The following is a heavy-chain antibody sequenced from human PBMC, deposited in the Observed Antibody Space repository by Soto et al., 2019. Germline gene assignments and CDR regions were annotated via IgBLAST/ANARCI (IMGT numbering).Heavy chain of an antibody. J-gene: IGHJ4*02. Sequence: QVHLQESGPGLVKPSQTLSLTCTVSGGSFSSGGSYGSGFRRHPGKGLGGIGYIYYSGSTYYNPSLKSRVTISVDTSKNQFSLKLSSVTAADTAVYYCAREGGIVGATAADYWGQGTLVTVSS. CDR2: IYYSGST. CDR1: GGSFSSGGSY. V-gene: IGHV4-31*03. D-gene: IGHD1-26*01. CDR3: AREGGIVGATAADY.